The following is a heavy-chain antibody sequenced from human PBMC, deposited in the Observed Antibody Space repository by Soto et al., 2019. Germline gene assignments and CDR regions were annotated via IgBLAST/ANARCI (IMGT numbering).Heavy chain of an antibody. V-gene: IGHV3-23*01. CDR1: GFTFGSYA. CDR2: ISGGGDAT. J-gene: IGHJ4*02. Sequence: EVQLLESGGGLVQPGGSLRLSCAASGFTFGSYALSWVRQAPGKGLEWVSVISGGGDATYYPDSVKGRFTTSRDNSKNTVYLQMNSLRAEDTAVYYCAKKSLGSITLPALYYFDYWGQGTLVTSPQ. D-gene: IGHD1-20*01. CDR3: AKKSLGSITLPALYYFDY.